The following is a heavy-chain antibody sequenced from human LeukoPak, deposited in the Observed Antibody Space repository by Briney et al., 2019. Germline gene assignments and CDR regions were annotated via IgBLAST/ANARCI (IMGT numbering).Heavy chain of an antibody. V-gene: IGHV3-30*18. J-gene: IGHJ5*02. CDR1: GFTFSGYG. Sequence: PGGSLRLSCAASGFTFSGYGMHWVRQAPGKGLEWVAVISYDGSNKYYADSVKGRFTISRDNSKNTLYLQMNSLRAEDTAVYYCAKDRDSSGWYPSSNWFDPWGQGTLVTVSS. D-gene: IGHD6-19*01. CDR2: ISYDGSNK. CDR3: AKDRDSSGWYPSSNWFDP.